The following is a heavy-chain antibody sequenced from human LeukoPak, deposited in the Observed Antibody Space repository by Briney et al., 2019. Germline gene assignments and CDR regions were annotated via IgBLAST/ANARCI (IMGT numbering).Heavy chain of an antibody. J-gene: IGHJ1*01. CDR2: INHSGST. CDR1: GGSFSGYY. D-gene: IGHD3-10*01. V-gene: IGHV4-34*01. Sequence: SETLSLTCAVSGGSFSGYYWSWIRQPPGKGLEWIGEINHSGSTNYNPSLKSRVTISVDTSKNQFSLKLSSVTAADTAVYYCARGGGFHGVFQHWGQGTLVTVS. CDR3: ARGGGFHGVFQH.